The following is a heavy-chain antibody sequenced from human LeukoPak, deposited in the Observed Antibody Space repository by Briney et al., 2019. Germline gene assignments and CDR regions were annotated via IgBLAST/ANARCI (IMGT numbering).Heavy chain of an antibody. D-gene: IGHD3-3*01. CDR1: GYTFTDYY. J-gene: IGHJ4*02. CDR3: ARGPHHYDFWSGYHGDY. V-gene: IGHV1-2*02. Sequence: ASVKVSCKASGYTFTDYYMHWVRQAPGQGLEWMGWINPNSGGTNYAQKLQGRVTMTRDTSISTAYMELSRLRSDDTAVYYCARGPHHYDFWSGYHGDYWGQGTLVTVSS. CDR2: INPNSGGT.